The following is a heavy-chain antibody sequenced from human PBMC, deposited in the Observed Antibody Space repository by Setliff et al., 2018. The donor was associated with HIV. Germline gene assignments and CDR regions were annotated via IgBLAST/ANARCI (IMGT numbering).Heavy chain of an antibody. J-gene: IGHJ6*03. CDR2: INPNSGGT. D-gene: IGHD6-19*01. V-gene: IGHV1-2*06. Sequence: ASVKVSCKASGYTFTGYYMHWVRQDPGQGLEWMGRINPNSGGTNYAQKFQGRVTMTRDTSISTAYMELSRLRSDDTAVYYCARDWVAGTSGYYYYYMDGWGKGTTDTV. CDR1: GYTFTGYY. CDR3: ARDWVAGTSGYYYYYMDG.